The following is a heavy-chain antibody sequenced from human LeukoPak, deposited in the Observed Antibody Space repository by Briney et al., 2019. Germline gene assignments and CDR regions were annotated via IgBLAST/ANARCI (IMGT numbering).Heavy chain of an antibody. CDR2: IYYSGST. J-gene: IGHJ4*02. V-gene: IGHV4-39*07. D-gene: IGHD2-8*01. CDR1: GGSISSSSYY. Sequence: SETLSLTCTVSGGSISSSSYYWGWIRQPPGKGLEWIGSIYYSGSTYYNPSLKSRVAMSLDTSKNQVSLYLTSVTAADTAMYFCARSFNEKYYFESWGQGTLVTVSS. CDR3: ARSFNEKYYFES.